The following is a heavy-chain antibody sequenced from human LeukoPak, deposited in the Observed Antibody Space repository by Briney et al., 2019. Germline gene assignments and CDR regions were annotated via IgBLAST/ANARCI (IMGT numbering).Heavy chain of an antibody. CDR2: IYHSGSS. Sequence: SETLSLTCTVSGGSITNYYWSWIRQPPEKGLEWIGSIYHSGSSTYNDSLKSRVTMSIDTSKKLFSLNLSPVTATDTAMYYCARRSPLGAAMVSYYFDYWGQGTLVTVSS. J-gene: IGHJ4*02. D-gene: IGHD5-18*01. V-gene: IGHV4-59*08. CDR3: ARRSPLGAAMVSYYFDY. CDR1: GGSITNYY.